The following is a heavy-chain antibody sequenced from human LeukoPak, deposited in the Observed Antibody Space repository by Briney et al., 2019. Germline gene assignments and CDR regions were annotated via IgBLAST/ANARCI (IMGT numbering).Heavy chain of an antibody. J-gene: IGHJ4*02. Sequence: SETLPLTCAVYGGSFSGYYWSWIRQPPGKGLEWIGEINHSGSTNYNPSLKSRVTISVDTSKNQFSLKLSSVTAADTAVYYCARGLYIHLYDYWGQGTLVTVSS. CDR1: GGSFSGYY. CDR3: ARGLYIHLYDY. V-gene: IGHV4-34*01. CDR2: INHSGST.